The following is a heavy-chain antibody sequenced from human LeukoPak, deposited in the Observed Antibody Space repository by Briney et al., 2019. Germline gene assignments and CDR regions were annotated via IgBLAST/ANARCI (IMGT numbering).Heavy chain of an antibody. CDR1: GGSFSGYY. J-gene: IGHJ4*02. CDR3: ARGGYFDY. V-gene: IGHV4-34*01. Sequence: SETLSLTCAVYGGSFSGYYWSWIRQPPGKGLEWIGEINHSGSTNYNPSLKSRVTISVDTSKNQFSLKLSSVTAADTAVYYCARGGYFDYWGQGTLVTVSS. CDR2: INHSGST.